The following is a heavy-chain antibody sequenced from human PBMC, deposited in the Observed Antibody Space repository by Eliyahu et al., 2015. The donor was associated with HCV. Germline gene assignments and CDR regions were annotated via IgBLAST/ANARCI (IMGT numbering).Heavy chain of an antibody. V-gene: IGHV1-69*09. CDR3: ARGLSAFFHDPNGLQFDF. J-gene: IGHJ5*01. CDR1: GVTFNTYP. CDR2: IVPTLNRT. D-gene: IGHD2-21*02. Sequence: QGQLVQSGAELKKPGSSVKVSCRASGVTFNTYPLIWVRQAPGQGLEWMGTIVPTLNRTTYAQKFQARVTITADESXSISYLQLNRLTSEDTAIYYCARGLSAFFHDPNGLQFDFWGQGASVTVSS.